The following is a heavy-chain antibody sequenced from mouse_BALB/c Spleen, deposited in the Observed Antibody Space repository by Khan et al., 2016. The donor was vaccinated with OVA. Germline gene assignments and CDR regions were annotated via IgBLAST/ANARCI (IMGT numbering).Heavy chain of an antibody. CDR1: GYTFTDYY. Sequence: VRLQESGPELVKPGASVKISCKASGYTFTDYYINWVKQKPGQGLEWIGWIYPGRCNSKYNENFKDKATLTVDTSSTTAYMQLSSLTSEDTAVSFCARWNYYVGTAWFGYWGQGTLVTVST. CDR3: ARWNYYVGTAWFGY. D-gene: IGHD1-1*02. J-gene: IGHJ3*01. V-gene: IGHV1-84*02. CDR2: IYPGRCNS.